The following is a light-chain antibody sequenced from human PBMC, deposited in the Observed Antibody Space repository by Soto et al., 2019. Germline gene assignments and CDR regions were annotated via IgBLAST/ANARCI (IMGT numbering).Light chain of an antibody. J-gene: IGLJ3*02. V-gene: IGLV2-14*01. CDR3: CAYTNINTRV. CDR1: SSDVGGYDY. Sequence: QSALTQPASVSGSPGQSITISCTGTSSDVGGYDYVSWYQQHTGKAPKLMIYEVSNRPSGVSNRFSGSKSGNTASLTISGLQAEDEADYYCCAYTNINTRVFGGGTKVTVL. CDR2: EVS.